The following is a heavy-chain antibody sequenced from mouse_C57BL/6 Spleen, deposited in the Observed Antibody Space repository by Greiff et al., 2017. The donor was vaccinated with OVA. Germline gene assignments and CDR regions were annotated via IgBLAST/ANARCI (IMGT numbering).Heavy chain of an antibody. CDR1: GYTFTCYW. Sequence: QVQLKQPGAELVKPGASVKMSCKASGYTFTCYWITWVKQRPGQGLEWIGDIYPGSGSTNYNEKFKSKATLTVDTSSSTAYMQLSSLTSEDSAVYYCASYYSNYEFEYYAMDYWGQGTSVTVSS. CDR3: ASYYSNYEFEYYAMDY. J-gene: IGHJ4*01. CDR2: IYPGSGST. V-gene: IGHV1-55*01. D-gene: IGHD2-5*01.